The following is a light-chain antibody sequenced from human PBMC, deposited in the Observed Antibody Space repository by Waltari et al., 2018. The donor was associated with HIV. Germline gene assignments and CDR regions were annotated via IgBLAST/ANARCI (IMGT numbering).Light chain of an antibody. J-gene: IGLJ2*01. Sequence: SYVLTQPPSVSVAPGKTARITCGGNNIASKSVHWYQQKPGQAPVLVIYYDNDRPSGIPERCSGSNSGNTATLTISRVEAGDEADYYCQVWDTSSDHRVVFGGGTRLTVL. CDR2: YDN. CDR1: NIASKS. V-gene: IGLV3-21*04. CDR3: QVWDTSSDHRVV.